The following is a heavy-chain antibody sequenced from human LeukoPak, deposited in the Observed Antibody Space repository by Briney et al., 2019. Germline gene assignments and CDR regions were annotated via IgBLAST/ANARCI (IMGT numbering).Heavy chain of an antibody. CDR3: ARGLWSSSWYGAFDI. D-gene: IGHD6-13*01. CDR1: GGSFSGYY. J-gene: IGHJ3*02. Sequence: SETPSLTCAVYGGSFSGYYWSWIRQPPGKGLEWIGEINHSGSTNYNPSLKSRVTISVDTSKNQFSLKLSSVTAADTAVYYCARGLWSSSWYGAFDIWGQGTMVTVSS. V-gene: IGHV4-34*01. CDR2: INHSGST.